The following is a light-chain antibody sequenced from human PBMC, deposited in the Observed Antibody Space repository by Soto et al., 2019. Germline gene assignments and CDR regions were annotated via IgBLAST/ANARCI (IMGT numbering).Light chain of an antibody. J-gene: IGKJ2*01. CDR2: TTS. CDR1: RSIERW. V-gene: IGKV1-5*03. Sequence: DIQMTQSPSTLSASVVERVTISCRASRSIERWLAWYQQMPGKAPHLLIYTTSSLEGGVPSRFSGSGSGTEFTLTISGLQPDDFATYYCQQYKAYPYTFAQGTKVDIK. CDR3: QQYKAYPYT.